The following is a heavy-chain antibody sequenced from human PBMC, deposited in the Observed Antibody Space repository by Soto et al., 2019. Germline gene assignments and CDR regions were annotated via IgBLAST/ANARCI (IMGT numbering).Heavy chain of an antibody. V-gene: IGHV4-59*12. CDR1: GGSMSTYY. D-gene: IGHD3-22*01. J-gene: IGHJ4*02. Sequence: SETLSLTCTVSGGSMSTYYWSWIRQPPGKGLEWIGYIYYSGSTNYNPSLKSRVTISVDTSKNQFSLKLSSVTAADTAVYYCAGRSITMIVVVIDYWGQGTLVTVSS. CDR2: IYYSGST. CDR3: AGRSITMIVVVIDY.